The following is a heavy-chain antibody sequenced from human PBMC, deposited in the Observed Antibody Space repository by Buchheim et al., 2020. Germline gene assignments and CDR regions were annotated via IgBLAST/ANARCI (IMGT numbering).Heavy chain of an antibody. CDR3: ARQHPSFDY. CDR1: GVSISGSTDY. J-gene: IGHJ4*02. V-gene: IGHV4-39*01. Sequence: QLQLQESGPGLVKPSETLSLTCTVSGVSISGSTDYWGWIRQSPGKGLEWIGSIYYSGITYYNPSLKSRVTISVDTSQNRLPLKLNSVAAADTALCYCARQHPSFDYWGQGTL. CDR2: IYYSGIT.